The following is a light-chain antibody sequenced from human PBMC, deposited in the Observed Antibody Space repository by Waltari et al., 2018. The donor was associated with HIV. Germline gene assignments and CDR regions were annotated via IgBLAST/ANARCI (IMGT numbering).Light chain of an antibody. CDR2: RNN. Sequence: QSVMTQPPSASGTPGQRVTISCSGTSSNLGRNYRNWYQQLPGTTPNLLIYRNNQRPSGVPDRFSGSKSGTSASLAISGLRSEDEADYYCAAWDDSLSGSWVFGGGTQVTVL. J-gene: IGLJ3*02. CDR3: AAWDDSLSGSWV. CDR1: SSNLGRNY. V-gene: IGLV1-47*01.